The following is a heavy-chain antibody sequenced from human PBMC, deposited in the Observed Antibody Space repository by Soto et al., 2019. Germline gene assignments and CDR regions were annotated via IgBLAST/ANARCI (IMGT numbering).Heavy chain of an antibody. J-gene: IGHJ3*02. Sequence: QVQLQESGPGLVKPSQTLSLTCTVSGGSISSGGYYWSWIRQHPGKGLEWIGYIYYSGSTYYNPSLKSRVTISVDTSKNQFSLKLSSVTAADAAVYYCARENRNRPYYYDSSGYYAHDAFDIWGQGTMVTVSS. V-gene: IGHV4-31*03. D-gene: IGHD3-22*01. CDR1: GGSISSGGYY. CDR3: ARENRNRPYYYDSSGYYAHDAFDI. CDR2: IYYSGST.